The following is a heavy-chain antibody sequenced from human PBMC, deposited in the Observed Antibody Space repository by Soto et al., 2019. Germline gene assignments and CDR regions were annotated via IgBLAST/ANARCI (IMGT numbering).Heavy chain of an antibody. CDR3: ASFGMDTAMVTYYYYGMDV. D-gene: IGHD5-18*01. Sequence: ASVKVSCKASGGTFSSYAISWVRPAPGQGLEWMGGIIPIFGTANYAQKFQGRVTITADESTSTAYMELSSLRSEDTAVYYCASFGMDTAMVTYYYYGMDVWGQGTTVTVSS. J-gene: IGHJ6*02. CDR2: IIPIFGTA. CDR1: GGTFSSYA. V-gene: IGHV1-69*13.